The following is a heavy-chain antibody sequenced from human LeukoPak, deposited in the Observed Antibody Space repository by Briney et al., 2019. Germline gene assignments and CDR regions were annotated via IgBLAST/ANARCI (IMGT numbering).Heavy chain of an antibody. J-gene: IGHJ6*02. D-gene: IGHD3-9*01. CDR2: INAGNGNT. Sequence: ASVKVSCKASGYTFTSYAMHWVRQAPGQRLEWMGWINAGNGNTKYSQKFQGRVTITRDTSASTAYMELSSLRSEDTAVYYCARPKVLRYFDRTCGLRDCASGYYGMDVWGQGTTVTVSS. CDR3: ARPKVLRYFDRTCGLRDCASGYYGMDV. CDR1: GYTFTSYA. V-gene: IGHV1-3*01.